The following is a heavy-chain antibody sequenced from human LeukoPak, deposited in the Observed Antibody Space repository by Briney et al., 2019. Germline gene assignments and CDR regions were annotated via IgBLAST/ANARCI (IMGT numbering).Heavy chain of an antibody. Sequence: GGSLRLSCAASGFTFSSYSMNWVRQAPGKGLELVSYISSSSSTIHYANSVKGRFTISRDNAKNSLYLQMNSLRAEDTAVYYCARKQLGYYYMDVWGKGTTVTVSS. V-gene: IGHV3-48*01. J-gene: IGHJ6*03. CDR3: ARKQLGYYYMDV. CDR2: ISSSSSTI. D-gene: IGHD6-6*01. CDR1: GFTFSSYS.